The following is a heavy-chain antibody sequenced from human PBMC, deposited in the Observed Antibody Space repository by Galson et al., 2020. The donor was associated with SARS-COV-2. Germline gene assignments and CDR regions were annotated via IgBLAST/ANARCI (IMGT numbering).Heavy chain of an antibody. J-gene: IGHJ2*01. Sequence: GGSLRLSCAASGFTFSDYYMSWIRQAPGKGLEWVSYISSSGSTIYYADSVKGRFTISRDNAKNSLYLQMNSLRAEDTAVYYCAREIVVVPAAIEEWYFDLWGRGTLVTVSS. CDR2: ISSSGSTI. D-gene: IGHD2-2*02. CDR1: GFTFSDYY. V-gene: IGHV3-11*01. CDR3: AREIVVVPAAIEEWYFDL.